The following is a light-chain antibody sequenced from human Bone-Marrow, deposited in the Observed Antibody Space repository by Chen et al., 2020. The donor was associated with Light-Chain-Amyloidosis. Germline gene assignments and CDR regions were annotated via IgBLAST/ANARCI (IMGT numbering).Light chain of an antibody. Sequence: SYELTQPPSVSVSPGQTARITCSGDDLPTKYAYWYQQKPGQAPVLVIHRDTERPSGISERFSGPSSGTTATLTTRGVQAEDEADYHCQSADSSGTYEVIFGGGTKLTVL. CDR1: DLPTKY. J-gene: IGLJ2*01. CDR2: RDT. V-gene: IGLV3-25*03. CDR3: QSADSSGTYEVI.